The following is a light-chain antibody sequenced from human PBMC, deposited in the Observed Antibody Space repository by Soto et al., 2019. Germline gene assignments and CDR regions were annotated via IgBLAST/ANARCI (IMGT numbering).Light chain of an antibody. V-gene: IGLV1-47*02. CDR1: DSXIGSNS. J-gene: IGLJ1*01. CDR2: YNN. CDR3: AAWDASLSACV. Sequence: QPVLTQPPSASGTAGQVVTISXSXXDSXIGSNSVYWYQHLPRMAPKLLIYYNNQRPSGVPDRFSGSRAGTSASLAIVGLRSEDEAVYYCAAWDASLSACVFGNGTKLTVL.